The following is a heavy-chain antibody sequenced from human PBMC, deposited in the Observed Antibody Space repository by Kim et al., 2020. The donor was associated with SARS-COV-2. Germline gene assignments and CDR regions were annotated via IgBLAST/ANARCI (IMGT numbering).Heavy chain of an antibody. V-gene: IGHV3-66*01. Sequence: YYANSVKGRFTISRDNSKNTLDLQMNSLGAEDTAVYYWARARDGSGWYADYWGQGTLVTVSS. J-gene: IGHJ4*02. D-gene: IGHD6-13*01. CDR3: ARARDGSGWYADY.